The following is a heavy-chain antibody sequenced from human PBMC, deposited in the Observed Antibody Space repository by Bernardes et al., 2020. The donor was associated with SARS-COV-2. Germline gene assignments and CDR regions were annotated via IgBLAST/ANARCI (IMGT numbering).Heavy chain of an antibody. D-gene: IGHD6-13*01. Sequence: GGSLRLSRAASGFTFDDYAMHWVRQAPGKGLEWVSGISWNSGSIGYADSVKGRFTISRDNAKNSLYLQMNSLRAEDTALYYCAKLPGGPLYIADGGNWFDPWGQGTLVTVSS. V-gene: IGHV3-9*01. J-gene: IGHJ5*02. CDR2: ISWNSGSI. CDR3: AKLPGGPLYIADGGNWFDP. CDR1: GFTFDDYA.